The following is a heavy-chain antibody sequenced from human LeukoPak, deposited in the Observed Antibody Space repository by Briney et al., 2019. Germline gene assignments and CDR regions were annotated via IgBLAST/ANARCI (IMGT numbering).Heavy chain of an antibody. D-gene: IGHD6-19*01. Sequence: GGSLRLSCAASGFTFSSYAMSWVRQAPGKGLEWVSAISGSGGSTYYADSVKGRFTISRDNSKNTLYLQMNSLRAEDTAVYYCARVAVAGNRGRYYYYGMDVWGQGTTVTVSS. V-gene: IGHV3-23*01. J-gene: IGHJ6*02. CDR2: ISGSGGST. CDR1: GFTFSSYA. CDR3: ARVAVAGNRGRYYYYGMDV.